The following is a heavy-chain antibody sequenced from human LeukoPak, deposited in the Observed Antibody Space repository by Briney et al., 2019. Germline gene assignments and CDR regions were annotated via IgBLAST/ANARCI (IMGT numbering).Heavy chain of an antibody. CDR1: GFTFSSYA. CDR3: AREQAGAFHI. V-gene: IGHV3-74*01. D-gene: IGHD3-10*01. CDR2: LESDGSRI. J-gene: IGHJ3*02. Sequence: GGSLRLSCAASGFTFSSYAMSWVRQTPGKGLVWVSRLESDGSRISYADSVKDRFTISRDNAKNTLYLQMNSLRVEDTAVYYCAREQAGAFHIWGQGTMVTVSS.